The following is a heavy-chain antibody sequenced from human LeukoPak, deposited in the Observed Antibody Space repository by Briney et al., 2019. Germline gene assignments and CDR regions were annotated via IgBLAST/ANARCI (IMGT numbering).Heavy chain of an antibody. CDR1: GYAFTDYY. D-gene: IGHD2-2*01. Sequence: ASVKVSCKASGYAFTDYYMHWVRQAPGQGFEWMGWINPNDGDTNYARKFQGRVTMTRDTSISTAHMEVSRLRSDDTAVYYCARANFLYCSSTTCLFDYWGQGTLVTVSS. CDR3: ARANFLYCSSTTCLFDY. CDR2: INPNDGDT. J-gene: IGHJ4*02. V-gene: IGHV1-2*02.